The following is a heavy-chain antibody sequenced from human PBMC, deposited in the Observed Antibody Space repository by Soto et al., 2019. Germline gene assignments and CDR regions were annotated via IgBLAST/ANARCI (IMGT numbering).Heavy chain of an antibody. Sequence: SQTLSLTCAISGDSVSSNTASWNWIRQSPSRGLEWLGRTYFRSKWYNDYAVSVKSRIIINPDTSNNQFSLQLNSVTPEDTAVYFCAKGDNLRPKPGYALDPWGQGIMVTVSS. J-gene: IGHJ5*02. CDR1: GDSVSSNTAS. CDR3: AKGDNLRPKPGYALDP. CDR2: TYFRSKWYN. V-gene: IGHV6-1*01. D-gene: IGHD5-12*01.